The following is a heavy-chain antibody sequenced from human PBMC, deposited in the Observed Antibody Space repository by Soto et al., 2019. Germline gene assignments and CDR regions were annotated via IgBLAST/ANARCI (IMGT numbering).Heavy chain of an antibody. Sequence: ASVKVSCKASGYTFTSYGISWVRQAPGQGLEWMGWISAYNGNTNYAQKLQGRVTMTTDTSTSTAYMELRSLRSDDTAVYYCARDRYYGSGSYYNIRHYYYYGMDVWGQGTTVTVSS. CDR1: GYTFTSYG. V-gene: IGHV1-18*01. J-gene: IGHJ6*02. CDR2: ISAYNGNT. CDR3: ARDRYYGSGSYYNIRHYYYYGMDV. D-gene: IGHD3-10*01.